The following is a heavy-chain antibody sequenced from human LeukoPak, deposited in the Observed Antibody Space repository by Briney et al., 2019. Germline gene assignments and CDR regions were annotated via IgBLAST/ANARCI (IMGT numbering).Heavy chain of an antibody. D-gene: IGHD6-19*01. Sequence: PGGSLRLSCSASGFTFSNYPMHWVRQAPGKGLEYVLAINSNGDSTYSADSVKGRFTISRDNSKNTLYLQMSSLRADDTAVYFCVKPNSAVAGTRYFDYWGQGTLVTVSS. CDR3: VKPNSAVAGTRYFDY. V-gene: IGHV3-64D*06. CDR1: GFTFSNYP. CDR2: INSNGDST. J-gene: IGHJ4*02.